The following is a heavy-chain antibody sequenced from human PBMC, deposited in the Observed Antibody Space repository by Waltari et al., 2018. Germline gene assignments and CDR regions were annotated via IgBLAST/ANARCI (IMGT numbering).Heavy chain of an antibody. Sequence: EVQLVESGGGLVKPGGSLRLSCAASGFTFSSYSMNWVRQAPGKGLEWVSSISSSSSYIYYADSVKGRFTISRDNAKNSLYLQMNSLRAEDTAVYYCARDRGYDQTFDYWGQGTLVTVSS. CDR3: ARDRGYDQTFDY. CDR1: GFTFSSYS. D-gene: IGHD5-12*01. V-gene: IGHV3-21*01. CDR2: ISSSSSYI. J-gene: IGHJ4*02.